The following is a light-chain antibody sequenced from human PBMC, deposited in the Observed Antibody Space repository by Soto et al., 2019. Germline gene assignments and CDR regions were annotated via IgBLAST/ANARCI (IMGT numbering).Light chain of an antibody. V-gene: IGLV1-51*01. J-gene: IGLJ3*02. CDR2: RND. Sequence: QSVLTQPPSLSAAPGQKVTIYCSGSTSNIGNNHVSWYQQLPGTAPKPLIYRNDRRPSGIPDRFSGSKFETSATLDITGLQTGDEADYYCGTWDSSLGGWVFGGGTQLTVL. CDR1: TSNIGNNH. CDR3: GTWDSSLGGWV.